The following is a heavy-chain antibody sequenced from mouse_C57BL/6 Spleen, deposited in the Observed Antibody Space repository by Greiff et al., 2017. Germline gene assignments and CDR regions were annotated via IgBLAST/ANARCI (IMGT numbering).Heavy chain of an antibody. CDR1: GYTFTDYE. V-gene: IGHV1-15*01. Sequence: HVKQSGAELVRPGASVTLSCKASGYTFTDYEMHWVKQTPVHGLEWIGAIDPETGGTAYNQKFKGKAILTADKSSSTAYMELRSLTSEDSAVYYCTRNYGSSYEAMDYWGQGTSVTVSS. J-gene: IGHJ4*01. CDR2: IDPETGGT. CDR3: TRNYGSSYEAMDY. D-gene: IGHD1-1*01.